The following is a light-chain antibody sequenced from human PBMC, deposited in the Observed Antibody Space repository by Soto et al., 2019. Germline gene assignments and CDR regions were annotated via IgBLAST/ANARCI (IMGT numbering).Light chain of an antibody. J-gene: IGKJ5*01. V-gene: IGKV1-12*01. CDR2: GAS. CDR1: QGISTW. CDR3: QQDNSFPFT. Sequence: EIQMTQSPSSVSASVGDRVTITCRASQGISTWLAWYQQKAGKAPNLLIYGASNLDSGVPSRFSGSGSGTNFTLTISSLQPEDFATYYCQQDNSFPFTFGQGTRLEIK.